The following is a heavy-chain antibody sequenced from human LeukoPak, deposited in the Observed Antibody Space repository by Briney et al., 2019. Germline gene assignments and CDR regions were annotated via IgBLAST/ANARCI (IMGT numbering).Heavy chain of an antibody. CDR1: GYTFTSYA. V-gene: IGHV1-3*01. J-gene: IGHJ3*02. CDR2: INAGNGNT. CDR3: ARDLDSSGYYDAFDI. D-gene: IGHD3-22*01. Sequence: ASVTVSCKASGYTFTSYAMHWVRQAPGQRLEWMGWINAGNGNTKYSQKFQGRVTITRDTSASTAYMELSSLRSEDTAVYYCARDLDSSGYYDAFDIWGQGTMVTVSS.